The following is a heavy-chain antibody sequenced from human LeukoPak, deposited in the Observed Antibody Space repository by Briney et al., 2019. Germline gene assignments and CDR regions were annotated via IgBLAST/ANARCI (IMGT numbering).Heavy chain of an antibody. CDR1: GFTFINYA. CDR3: AKTSGLTTVAQGVTGHGSFDY. V-gene: IGHV3-23*01. D-gene: IGHD4-23*01. CDR2: ISGSGGPT. J-gene: IGHJ4*02. Sequence: PGGSLRLSCAASGFTFINYAMSWVRQAPEKGLEWVSAISGSGGPTFYADSVKGRFTIFRDNSKNTLYLQMNSLRAEDTAVYYCAKTSGLTTVAQGVTGHGSFDYWGQGTLVAVSS.